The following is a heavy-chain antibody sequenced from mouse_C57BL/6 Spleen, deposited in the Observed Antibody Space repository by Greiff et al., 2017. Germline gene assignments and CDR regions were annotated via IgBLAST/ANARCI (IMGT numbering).Heavy chain of an antibody. CDR1: GFTFSDYG. CDR2: ISSGSITI. CDR3: ANFYDGYYVYWYFDV. V-gene: IGHV5-17*01. D-gene: IGHD2-3*01. J-gene: IGHJ1*03. Sequence: EVKVEESGGGLVKPGGSLKLSCAASGFTFSDYGMHWVRQAPEKGLEWVAYISSGSITIYYADTVKGRFTISRDNAKNTLFLQMTRLRSEDTAMYYCANFYDGYYVYWYFDVWGTGTTVTVSS.